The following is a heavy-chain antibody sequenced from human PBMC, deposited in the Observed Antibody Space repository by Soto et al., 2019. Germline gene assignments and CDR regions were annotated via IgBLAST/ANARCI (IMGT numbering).Heavy chain of an antibody. Sequence: QVQLVQSGAEVKKPGASVMLSCKPSGYIFTSYYIHWVRQAPGQGLEWMGIINPSGGGTTYAQKFQGRVTMTRDTSTSTVYMELSSLRSEDTAVYYCARARTKGYSYADYWGQGTLVTVSS. D-gene: IGHD5-18*01. CDR2: INPSGGGT. CDR3: ARARTKGYSYADY. CDR1: GYIFTSYY. V-gene: IGHV1-46*01. J-gene: IGHJ4*02.